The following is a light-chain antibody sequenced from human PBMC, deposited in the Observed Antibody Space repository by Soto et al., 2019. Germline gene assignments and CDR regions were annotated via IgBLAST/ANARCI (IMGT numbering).Light chain of an antibody. V-gene: IGKV1-27*01. CDR1: QGISNY. Sequence: DIQMTPSPSSLSSSLGDRVTITCRATQGISNYLAWYQQKPGKVPKLLIYAASTLQSGVPSRFSGSGSGTDFTLTISSLQPEDVATYYCQKYDSALGTFGQGTKVDIK. CDR2: AAS. CDR3: QKYDSALGT. J-gene: IGKJ1*01.